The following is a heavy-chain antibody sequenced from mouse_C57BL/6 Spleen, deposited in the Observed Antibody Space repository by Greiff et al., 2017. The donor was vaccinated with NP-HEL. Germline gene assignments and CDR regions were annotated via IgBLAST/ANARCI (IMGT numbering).Heavy chain of an antibody. J-gene: IGHJ2*01. Sequence: VQLQQSGPELVKPGASVKISCKASGYAFSSSWMNWVKQRPGKGLEWIGRIYPGDGDTNYNGKFKGKATLTAYKSSSTAYMQLSSLTSEDSAVYFCARGRATEYYFDYWGQGTTLTVSS. CDR1: GYAFSSSW. CDR2: IYPGDGDT. V-gene: IGHV1-82*01. D-gene: IGHD3-1*01. CDR3: ARGRATEYYFDY.